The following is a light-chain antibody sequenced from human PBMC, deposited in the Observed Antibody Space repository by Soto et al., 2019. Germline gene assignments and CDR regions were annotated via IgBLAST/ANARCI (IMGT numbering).Light chain of an antibody. CDR3: SAYTSRSTLV. CDR1: SSDVGAYNY. Sequence: QSALTQPASMSGSPGQSITISCTGTSSDVGAYNYVCWYQQHPGKVPKLLIYEVRNRPSGISYRFSGSKSGTTASLTISSLLPEDEADYYCSAYTSRSTLVFGGGTKLTVL. CDR2: EVR. J-gene: IGLJ2*01. V-gene: IGLV2-14*01.